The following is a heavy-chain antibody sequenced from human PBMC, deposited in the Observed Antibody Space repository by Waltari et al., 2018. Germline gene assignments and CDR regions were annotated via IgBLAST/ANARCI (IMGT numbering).Heavy chain of an antibody. CDR1: GFTFSSYA. CDR2: ISYYGSNK. CDR3: ARDDSSSCAY. D-gene: IGHD6-13*01. Sequence: PASGFTFSSYAMHWVRQAPGKGLEWVAVISYYGSNKYYADSVKGRFTISRDNSKNTLYLQMNSLRAEDTAVYYCARDDSSSCAYWGQGTLVTVSS. J-gene: IGHJ4*02. V-gene: IGHV3-30-3*01.